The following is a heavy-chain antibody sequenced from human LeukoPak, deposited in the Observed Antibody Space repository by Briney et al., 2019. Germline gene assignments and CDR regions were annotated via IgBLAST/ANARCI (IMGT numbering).Heavy chain of an antibody. CDR2: IYASGST. V-gene: IGHV4-61*02. J-gene: IGHJ4*02. CDR1: GGSISSGSYY. Sequence: SETLSLTCTVSGGSISSGSYYWSWIRQPAGKGLEWIGRIYASGSTNYNPSLKSRVTMSVDTSKNQFSLKLSSVTAADTAVYYCARWGDYYFDYWGQGTLVTVSS. CDR3: ARWGDYYFDY. D-gene: IGHD2-21*02.